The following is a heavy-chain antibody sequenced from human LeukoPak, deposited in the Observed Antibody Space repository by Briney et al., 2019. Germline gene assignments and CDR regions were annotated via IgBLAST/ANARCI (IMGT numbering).Heavy chain of an antibody. J-gene: IGHJ4*02. Sequence: GGSLRLSCAASGFTFSSYAMHWVRQAPGKGLEWVAVISYDGSNKYYADSVKGRFTISRDNSKNTLYLQMNSLRAEDTAVYYCAKDHQYYCSSTSCPSRDYWGQGTLVTVSS. CDR1: GFTFSSYA. D-gene: IGHD2-2*01. V-gene: IGHV3-30-3*01. CDR2: ISYDGSNK. CDR3: AKDHQYYCSSTSCPSRDY.